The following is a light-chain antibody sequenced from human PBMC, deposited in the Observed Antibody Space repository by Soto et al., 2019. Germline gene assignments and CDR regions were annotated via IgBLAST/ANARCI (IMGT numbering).Light chain of an antibody. V-gene: IGLV2-14*01. CDR3: SSYAGSYTYV. J-gene: IGLJ1*01. CDR2: EVS. Sequence: QSALTQPASMSGSPGQSITISCTGTSSDVGGYNYVSWYQQHPGKAPKLMIYEVSHRPSGVSDRFSGSKSGNTASLTISGLQAEDEADYYCSSYAGSYTYVFGTGTKLTVL. CDR1: SSDVGGYNY.